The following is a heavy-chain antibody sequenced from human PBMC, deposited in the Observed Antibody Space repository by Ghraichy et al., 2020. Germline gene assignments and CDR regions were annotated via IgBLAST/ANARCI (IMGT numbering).Heavy chain of an antibody. CDR1: GFTFSSYA. Sequence: GESLNISCVASGFTFSSYAMHCVRQAPGKGLEWVAGIWYDGSKKYYADSVKGRFTISRDNSKNTLYLQMNILRAEDTAVYYCARDDGSNPFSIDSWGQGTLVTVSS. D-gene: IGHD3-22*01. V-gene: IGHV3-33*01. CDR3: ARDDGSNPFSIDS. J-gene: IGHJ4*02. CDR2: IWYDGSKK.